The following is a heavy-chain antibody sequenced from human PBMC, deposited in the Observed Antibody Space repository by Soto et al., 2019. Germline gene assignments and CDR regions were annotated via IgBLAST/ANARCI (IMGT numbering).Heavy chain of an antibody. Sequence: SETLSLTCTVSGGSSISGGYYWSWVRQHPGKGLEWIGCIYYSGNTYYNPSLKSRVTISVDTSKNQFSLKLSSVTAADTAVYYCARGPPLGYWGQGTLVTVSS. CDR1: GGSSISGGYY. CDR3: ARGPPLGY. J-gene: IGHJ4*02. V-gene: IGHV4-31*03. CDR2: IYYSGNT.